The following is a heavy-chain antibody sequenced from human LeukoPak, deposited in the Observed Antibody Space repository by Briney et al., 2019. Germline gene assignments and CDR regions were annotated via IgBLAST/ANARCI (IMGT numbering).Heavy chain of an antibody. CDR2: IRSKAYGGTT. CDR1: GFTFSSYS. CDR3: TRVIGYFDWLLKDY. J-gene: IGHJ4*02. D-gene: IGHD3-9*01. V-gene: IGHV3-49*04. Sequence: PGGSLRLSCAASGFTFSSYSMNWVRQAPGKGLEWVGFIRSKAYGGTTEYAASVKGRFTISRDDSKSIAYLQMNSLKTEDTAVYYCTRVIGYFDWLLKDYWGQGTLVTVSS.